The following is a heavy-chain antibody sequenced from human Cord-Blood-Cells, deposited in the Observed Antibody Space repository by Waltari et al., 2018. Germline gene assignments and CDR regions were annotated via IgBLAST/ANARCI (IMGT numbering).Heavy chain of an antibody. V-gene: IGHV4-31*03. Sequence: QVQLQESGPGLVTPSQNLSLTCTVSGGSISSGGYYWSWIRQHPGKGLEWIGYIYYSGSTYYNPSLKSRVTISVDTSKNQFSLRLSSVTAADTAVYYCARTGGEWLEYFQHWGQGTLVTVSS. CDR3: ARTGGEWLEYFQH. D-gene: IGHD3-3*01. J-gene: IGHJ1*01. CDR2: IYYSGST. CDR1: GGSISSGGYY.